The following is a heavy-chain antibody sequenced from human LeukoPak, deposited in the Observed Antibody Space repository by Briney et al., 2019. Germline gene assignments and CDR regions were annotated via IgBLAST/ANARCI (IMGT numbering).Heavy chain of an antibody. CDR3: AKDVKGNWFDP. CDR1: VSSISTHY. J-gene: IGHJ5*02. V-gene: IGHV4-59*11. CDR2: LFNSGRT. Sequence: SETLSLTCTVSVSSISTHYWSWIRQPPGRGLEWIGYLFNSGRTNYSPSLKSRVTISGDTSKNQFSLWLTSVTAADTAVYYCAKDVKGNWFDPRGQGTLVTVSS.